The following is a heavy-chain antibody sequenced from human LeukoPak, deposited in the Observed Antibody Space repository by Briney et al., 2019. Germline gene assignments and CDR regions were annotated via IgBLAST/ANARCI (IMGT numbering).Heavy chain of an antibody. Sequence: VSVKISCKASGYTFANYYIHLVRQAPGQGLEWMGLINPSGGSTNYAQKFQGRVTMTRDTSTSTVYMELSSLRSEDTAVYYCARDTYYYGSGSPAKFDYWGQGTLVTVSS. CDR2: INPSGGST. V-gene: IGHV1-46*01. D-gene: IGHD3-10*01. CDR3: ARDTYYYGSGSPAKFDY. J-gene: IGHJ4*02. CDR1: GYTFANYY.